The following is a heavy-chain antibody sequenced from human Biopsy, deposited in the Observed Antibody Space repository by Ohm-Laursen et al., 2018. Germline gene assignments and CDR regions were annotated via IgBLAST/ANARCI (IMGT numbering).Heavy chain of an antibody. CDR2: LSSRGSNI. V-gene: IGHV3-11*01. D-gene: IGHD1-7*01. J-gene: IGHJ4*01. Sequence: SLRLSCAASGFTFSDYYMSWIRQAPGKGLEWISYLSSRGSNIYYADSVKGRFTVSRDNANNSLFLQMNSLRAEDTALYYCARDYTWNYVGIGYWGHGTLVTVSS. CDR3: ARDYTWNYVGIGY. CDR1: GFTFSDYY.